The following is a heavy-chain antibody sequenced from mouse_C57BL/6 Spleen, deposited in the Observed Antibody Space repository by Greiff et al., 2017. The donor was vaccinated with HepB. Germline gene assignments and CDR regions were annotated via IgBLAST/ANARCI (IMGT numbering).Heavy chain of an antibody. CDR3: ARGATTVGATYAMDY. CDR2: IYPGDGDT. J-gene: IGHJ4*01. Sequence: QVQLQQSGAELVKPGASVKISCKASGYAFSSYWMNWVKQRPGKGLEWIGQIYPGDGDTNYNGKFKGKATLTADKSSSTAYMQLSSLTSEDSAVYFCARGATTVGATYAMDYWGQGTSVTVSS. D-gene: IGHD1-1*01. CDR1: GYAFSSYW. V-gene: IGHV1-80*01.